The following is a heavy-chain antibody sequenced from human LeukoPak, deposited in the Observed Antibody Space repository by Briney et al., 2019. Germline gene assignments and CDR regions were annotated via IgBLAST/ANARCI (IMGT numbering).Heavy chain of an antibody. CDR1: GFSISTYY. CDR2: IYYSGST. V-gene: IGHV4-59*01. CDR3: ARGGLLGARDAFDI. D-gene: IGHD3-16*01. Sequence: PETLSLTCTVSGFSISTYYWNRIRQPPGKGLDWIGYIYYSGSTNYNPSLKSRVTISVDTSKNQFSLKLSSVTAADTAVYYCARGGLLGARDAFDIWGQGTMVTVSS. J-gene: IGHJ3*02.